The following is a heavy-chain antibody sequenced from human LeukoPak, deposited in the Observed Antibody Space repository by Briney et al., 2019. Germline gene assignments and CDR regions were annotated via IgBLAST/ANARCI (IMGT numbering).Heavy chain of an antibody. V-gene: IGHV1-2*06. J-gene: IGHJ3*02. CDR3: AGEDNSSGYRPFDI. CDR1: GGTFSSYA. D-gene: IGHD3-22*01. CDR2: INPNNGGT. Sequence: ASVKVSCKASGGTFSSYAISWVRQAPGQGLEWMGRINPNNGGTNYAQKFQGRVTMTRDMSMSTAYMELSRLRSVDTAVYYCAGEDNSSGYRPFDIWGQGTMVTVPS.